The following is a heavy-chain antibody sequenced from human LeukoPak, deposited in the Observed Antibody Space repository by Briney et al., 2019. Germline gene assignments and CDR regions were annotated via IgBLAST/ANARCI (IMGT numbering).Heavy chain of an antibody. CDR3: ARDLAYSRLDY. CDR2: ITSSGTYI. CDR1: GFTFSSYS. Sequence: KPGGSLRLSCAASGFTFSSYSMNWVRQAPGKGLEWVSSITSSGTYIYYADSVKGRFTISRDNAKNSLYLQMNSLRADDTAVYYCARDLAYSRLDYWGQGMLVTVSS. V-gene: IGHV3-21*01. D-gene: IGHD5-18*01. J-gene: IGHJ4*02.